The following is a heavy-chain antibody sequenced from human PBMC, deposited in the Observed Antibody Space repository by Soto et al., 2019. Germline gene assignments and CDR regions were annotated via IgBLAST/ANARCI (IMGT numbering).Heavy chain of an antibody. D-gene: IGHD2-2*01. CDR3: ARGPNHHRYCSSTSCYRPRFDY. CDR1: GFTFSDYY. CDR2: ISSSGSTI. J-gene: IGHJ4*02. Sequence: PGGSLRLSCAASGFTFSDYYMSWIRQAPGKGLEWVSYISSSGSTIYYADSVKGRFTISRDNAKNSLYLQMNSLRAEDTAVYYCARGPNHHRYCSSTSCYRPRFDYWGQGTLVTVSS. V-gene: IGHV3-11*01.